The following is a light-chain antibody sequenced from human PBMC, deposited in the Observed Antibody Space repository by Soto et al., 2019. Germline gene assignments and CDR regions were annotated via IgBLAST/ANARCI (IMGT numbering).Light chain of an antibody. V-gene: IGKV3-20*01. Sequence: EIVMTQSPATLSVSPGERATLSCRASQSVSSNLAWYQQNPGQAPRLLIYGASSRATCIPDRFSGSGCGTDLTLTISRLEPEDFAVYYCQQYGSSGTFGQGTKVDI. CDR2: GAS. CDR3: QQYGSSGT. J-gene: IGKJ1*01. CDR1: QSVSSN.